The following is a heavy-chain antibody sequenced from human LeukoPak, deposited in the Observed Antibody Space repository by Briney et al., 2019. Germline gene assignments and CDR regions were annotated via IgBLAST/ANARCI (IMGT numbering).Heavy chain of an antibody. CDR1: GYNFTSYW. V-gene: IGHV5-51*01. Sequence: GESLKISCKGSGYNFTSYWIGWVRQMPGKGLEWMGIIYPGDSDTRCSPSFQGLVTISADKSISTAYLQWSSLKASDTAMYYCARHTYSSGWSNYFDYWGQGTLVTVSS. CDR3: ARHTYSSGWSNYFDY. CDR2: IYPGDSDT. D-gene: IGHD6-19*01. J-gene: IGHJ4*02.